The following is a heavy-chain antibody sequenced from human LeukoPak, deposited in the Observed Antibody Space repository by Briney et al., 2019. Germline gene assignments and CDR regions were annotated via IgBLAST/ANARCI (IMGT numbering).Heavy chain of an antibody. CDR1: GFTFNDYA. J-gene: IGHJ4*02. D-gene: IGHD5-12*01. Sequence: GGSLRLSCAASGFTFNDYAMHWVRQAPGKGLEWVSGISWNSGSTSYADSVKGRFTISRDNAKNTLYLQMNSLRAEDTAVYYCARWLATWGQGTLVTVSS. CDR2: ISWNSGST. CDR3: ARWLAT. V-gene: IGHV3-9*01.